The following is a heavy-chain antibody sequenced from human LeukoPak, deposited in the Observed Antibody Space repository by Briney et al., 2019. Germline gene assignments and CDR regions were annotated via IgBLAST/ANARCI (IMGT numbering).Heavy chain of an antibody. CDR3: ARVVCTGLYYFDY. D-gene: IGHD1-14*01. V-gene: IGHV3-30*02. CDR1: GFTFSSYG. CDR2: IRYDGSNK. J-gene: IGHJ4*02. Sequence: PGGSLRLSCAASGFTFSSYGMHWVRQAPGKGLEWVAFIRYDGSNKYYADSVKGRFTISRDNSKNTLYLQMNSLRAEDTAVYYCARVVCTGLYYFDYWGQGTLVTVSS.